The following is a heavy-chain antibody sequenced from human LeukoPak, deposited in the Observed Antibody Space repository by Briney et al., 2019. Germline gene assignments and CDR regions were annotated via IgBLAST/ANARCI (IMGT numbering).Heavy chain of an antibody. V-gene: IGHV3-11*01. CDR1: GFTVSSNY. CDR2: ISSSGSTI. D-gene: IGHD4-17*01. CDR3: ARAYFTVTSPFDY. Sequence: GGSLRLSCAASGFTVSSNYMSWLRQAPGKGLEWVSYISSSGSTIYYADSVKGRFTISRDNAKNSLYLQMNSLRAEDTAVYYCARAYFTVTSPFDYWGQGTLVTVSS. J-gene: IGHJ4*02.